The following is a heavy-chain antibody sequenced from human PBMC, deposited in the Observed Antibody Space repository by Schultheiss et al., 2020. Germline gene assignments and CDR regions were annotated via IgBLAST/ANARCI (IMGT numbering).Heavy chain of an antibody. J-gene: IGHJ4*02. CDR2: IYYSGST. D-gene: IGHD5-18*01. CDR1: GGSISSSSYY. V-gene: IGHV4-39*01. Sequence: GSLRLSCTVSGGSISSSSYYWGWIRQPPGKGLEWIGSIYYSGSTYYNPSLKSRVTISVDTSKNQFSLKLSSVTAADTAVYYCARLKVDTAMVTDWGQGTLVTVSS. CDR3: ARLKVDTAMVTD.